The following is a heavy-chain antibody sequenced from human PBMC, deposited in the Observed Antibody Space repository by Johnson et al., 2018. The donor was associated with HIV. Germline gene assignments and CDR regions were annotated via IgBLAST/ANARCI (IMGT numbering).Heavy chain of an antibody. CDR3: VAPSTSWSRDAFDI. Sequence: VQLVESGGGVVRPGGSLRLSCAASGFTFDDYGMSWVRQAPGKGLEWVSGINWNGGSTFYADSVKGRFTISRDNANNSLFLQMNSLRAEDTAVYYCVAPSTSWSRDAFDIWGQGTMVTVSS. J-gene: IGHJ3*02. CDR1: GFTFDDYG. V-gene: IGHV3-20*04. D-gene: IGHD2-2*01. CDR2: INWNGGST.